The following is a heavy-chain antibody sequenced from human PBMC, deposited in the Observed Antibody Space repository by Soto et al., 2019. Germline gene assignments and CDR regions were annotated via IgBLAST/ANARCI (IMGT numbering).Heavy chain of an antibody. D-gene: IGHD6-19*01. CDR3: ARVKAVAGREYYYYGMDV. V-gene: IGHV3-74*01. J-gene: IGHJ6*02. Sequence: WGSLRLSCSASVFTFSSYWMHWFRQAPGKGLVWVSRINSDGSSTSYADSVKGRFTISRDNAKNTLYLQMNSLRAEDTAVYYCARVKAVAGREYYYYGMDVWGQGTTVTVSS. CDR1: VFTFSSYW. CDR2: INSDGSST.